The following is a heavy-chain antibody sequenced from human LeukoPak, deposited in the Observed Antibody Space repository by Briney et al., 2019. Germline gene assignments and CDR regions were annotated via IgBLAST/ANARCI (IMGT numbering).Heavy chain of an antibody. CDR2: IYPGDSDT. CDR1: GYSFTSYW. V-gene: IGHV5-51*01. CDR3: ARVPYYYDSSGYAFDI. Sequence: GESLKISCKGSGYSFTSYWIGWVRQMPGKGLEWMGIIYPGDSDTRYSPSFQGQVTISADKSISTAYLQWSSLKASDTAMYYCARVPYYYDSSGYAFDIWGQGTMVTVSS. D-gene: IGHD3-22*01. J-gene: IGHJ3*02.